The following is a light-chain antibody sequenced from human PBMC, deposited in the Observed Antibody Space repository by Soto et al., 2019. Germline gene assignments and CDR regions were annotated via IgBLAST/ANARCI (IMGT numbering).Light chain of an antibody. J-gene: IGLJ1*01. CDR3: SSHTSGDTRV. V-gene: IGLV2-14*01. Sequence: QSALTQPASVSGSPGQSIAISCTGTSSDVGGYDYVSWYQQHPDKAPKLIIYEVTKRPSGVSNRFSGSKSGNTASLTISGLQPDDEAEYYCSSHTSGDTRVFGSGTKLTVL. CDR1: SSDVGGYDY. CDR2: EVT.